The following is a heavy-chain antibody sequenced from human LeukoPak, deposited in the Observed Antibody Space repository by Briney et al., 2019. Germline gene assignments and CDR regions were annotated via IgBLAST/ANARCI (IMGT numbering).Heavy chain of an antibody. J-gene: IGHJ5*02. CDR3: VRHGTPWGFGVVFDP. Sequence: SSETLSLTCAVYGGSFSGYYWGWIRQPPGKGLEWIGTIYYSGSTYYNPSLKSRVTISVDTSKNQFSLKLISVTAADTAVYYCVRHGTPWGFGVVFDPWGQGSLVTVSS. V-gene: IGHV4-39*01. D-gene: IGHD3-3*01. CDR2: IYYSGST. CDR1: GGSFSGYY.